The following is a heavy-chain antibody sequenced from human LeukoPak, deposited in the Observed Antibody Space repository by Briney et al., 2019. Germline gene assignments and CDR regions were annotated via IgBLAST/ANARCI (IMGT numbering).Heavy chain of an antibody. J-gene: IGHJ6*04. CDR3: ARDGFGYYGMDV. D-gene: IGHD2-2*03. CDR1: GGTFSSYA. CDR2: IIPIFGTA. V-gene: IGHV1-69*06. Sequence: SVKVSCKASGGTFSSYAISWVRQAPGQGLEGMGGIIPIFGTANYAQKFQGRVTITADKSTSTAYMELSSLRSEDTAVYYCARDGFGYYGMDVWGKGTTVTVSS.